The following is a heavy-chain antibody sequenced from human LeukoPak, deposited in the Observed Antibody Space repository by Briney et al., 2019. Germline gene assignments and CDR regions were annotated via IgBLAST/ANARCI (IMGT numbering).Heavy chain of an antibody. J-gene: IGHJ4*02. Sequence: PSETLSLTCTVSGGAISSSSYYWGWIRQPPGKGLEWIGSIYYSGSTYYNPSLKSPVTISVDTSKNQFSLKLSSVTAADTAVYYCARRPTSSGYDPPFDYWGQGTLVTVSS. V-gene: IGHV4-39*01. CDR3: ARRPTSSGYDPPFDY. CDR2: IYYSGST. CDR1: GGAISSSSYY. D-gene: IGHD5-12*01.